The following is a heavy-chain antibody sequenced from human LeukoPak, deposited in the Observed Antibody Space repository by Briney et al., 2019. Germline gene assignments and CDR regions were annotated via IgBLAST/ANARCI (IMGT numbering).Heavy chain of an antibody. J-gene: IGHJ4*02. V-gene: IGHV1-18*01. CDR2: ISAYNGNT. CDR1: GYTFTIYG. D-gene: IGHD3-9*01. Sequence: GASVKVSCKASGYTFTIYGISWVRQAPGQGLEWMGWISAYNGNTNYAQKLQGRVTMTTDTSTSTAYMELRSLRSDDTAVYYCARGRGGRYFDWLLRPFDYWGQGTLVTVSS. CDR3: ARGRGGRYFDWLLRPFDY.